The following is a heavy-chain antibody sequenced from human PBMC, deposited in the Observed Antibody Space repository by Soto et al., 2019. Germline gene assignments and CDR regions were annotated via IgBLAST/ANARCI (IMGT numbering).Heavy chain of an antibody. J-gene: IGHJ4*02. Sequence: PSETLALTCTVSGGSIRNGDYYWGWIRQPPGKGLEWIGYVYYSGTTYSHPSLNSRVSISVDTSENQFPLRLTSVTAADTAVYYCVTVNLVGAAYYFDYWGPGTLVTVSS. CDR2: VYYSGTT. V-gene: IGHV4-30-4*01. CDR1: GGSIRNGDYY. CDR3: VTVNLVGAAYYFDY. D-gene: IGHD1-26*01.